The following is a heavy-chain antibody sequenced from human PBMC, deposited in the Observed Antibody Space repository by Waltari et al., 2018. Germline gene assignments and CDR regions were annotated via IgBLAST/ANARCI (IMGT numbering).Heavy chain of an antibody. J-gene: IGHJ5*02. CDR2: IYYSGST. CDR3: ARALKGMVRGVSSGFDP. Sequence: QVQLQESGPGLVKPSQTLSLTCTVSGGSISSGGYYWSWIRQHPGKGLEWIGYIYYSGSTYYNPSLKSRVTISVDTSKNQFSLKLSSVTAADTAVYYCARALKGMVRGVSSGFDPWGQGTLVTVSS. D-gene: IGHD3-10*01. V-gene: IGHV4-31*03. CDR1: GGSISSGGYY.